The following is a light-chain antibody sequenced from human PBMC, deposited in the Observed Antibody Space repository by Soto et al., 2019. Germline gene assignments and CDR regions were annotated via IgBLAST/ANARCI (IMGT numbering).Light chain of an antibody. V-gene: IGKV3D-15*01. CDR3: QQYNNWPT. J-gene: IGKJ1*01. CDR1: QTVLNN. CDR2: GAS. Sequence: EIVLTQSPGTLSLSPGERATLSCRASQTVLNNYLTWYQQKPGQAPRRLIFGASIRATGIPDRFSGSGSGTDFTLTISSLQSEDFAVYYCQQYNNWPTFGQGTKVE.